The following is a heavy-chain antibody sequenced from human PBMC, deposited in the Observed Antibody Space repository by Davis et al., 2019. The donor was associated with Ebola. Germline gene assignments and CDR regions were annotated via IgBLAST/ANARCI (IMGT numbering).Heavy chain of an antibody. CDR3: ARGLGYSGTYWVDP. CDR1: GYSFTSYW. J-gene: IGHJ5*02. CDR2: IYPYDSDT. D-gene: IGHD1-26*01. Sequence: GGSLRLSCKGSGYSFTSYWIGWVRQMPGKVLQWMGIIYPYDSDTRYSPSFQGQVTISADKSISTAYLQWNNLKASDTAMYYCARGLGYSGTYWVDPWGQGTLVTVSP. V-gene: IGHV5-51*01.